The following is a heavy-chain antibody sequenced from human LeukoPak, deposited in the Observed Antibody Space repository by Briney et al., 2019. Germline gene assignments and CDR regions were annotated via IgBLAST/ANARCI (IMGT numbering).Heavy chain of an antibody. CDR1: GGSISVYY. V-gene: IGHV4-4*07. J-gene: IGHJ5*02. CDR2: TSSSGNN. Sequence: SETLSLTCTVSGGSISVYYWSWIRQPAGQGLEWIGRTSSSGNNNYSPSLKSRVTMSVDMSKNHLSLTLTSVTAADTAVYYCARDRAIDAKPPRNWFDPWGRGTLVIVSS. D-gene: IGHD2-21*01. CDR3: ARDRAIDAKPPRNWFDP.